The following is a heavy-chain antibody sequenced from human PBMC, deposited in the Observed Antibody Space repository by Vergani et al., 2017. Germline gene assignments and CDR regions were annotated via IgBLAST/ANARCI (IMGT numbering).Heavy chain of an antibody. CDR2: IIPILGIA. V-gene: IGHV1-69*02. J-gene: IGHJ4*02. Sequence: QVQLVQSGAEVKKPGSSVKVSCKASGGTFSSYTISWVRQAPGQGLEWMGRIIPILGIANYAQKFQGRVTITADKSTSTAYMELSSLISEDTAVYYCARGSVGATLLYDYWGQGTLVTVSS. CDR3: ARGSVGATLLYDY. CDR1: GGTFSSYT. D-gene: IGHD1-26*01.